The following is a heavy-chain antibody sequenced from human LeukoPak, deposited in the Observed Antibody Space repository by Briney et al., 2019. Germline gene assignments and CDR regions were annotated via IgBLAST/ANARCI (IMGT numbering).Heavy chain of an antibody. CDR2: IIPILGIA. CDR1: GGTFSSYA. Sequence: ASVKVSCKASGGTFSSYAISWVQQAPGQGLEWMGRIIPILGIANYAQKFQGRVTITADKSTSTAYMELSSLRSEDTAVYYCARAFHSSSWYDYWGQGTLVTVSS. V-gene: IGHV1-69*04. J-gene: IGHJ4*02. D-gene: IGHD6-13*01. CDR3: ARAFHSSSWYDY.